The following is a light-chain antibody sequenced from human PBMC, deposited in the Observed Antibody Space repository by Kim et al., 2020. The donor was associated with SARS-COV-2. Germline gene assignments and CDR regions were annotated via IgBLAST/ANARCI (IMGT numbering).Light chain of an antibody. Sequence: SLSPGERATLSCRASQSVSSYLAWYQQQPGQAPRLLIYDASNRATGIPARFSGSGSGTDFTLTISSLEPEDFAVYYCQQRSNWITFGQGTRLEIK. J-gene: IGKJ5*01. V-gene: IGKV3-11*01. CDR2: DAS. CDR3: QQRSNWIT. CDR1: QSVSSY.